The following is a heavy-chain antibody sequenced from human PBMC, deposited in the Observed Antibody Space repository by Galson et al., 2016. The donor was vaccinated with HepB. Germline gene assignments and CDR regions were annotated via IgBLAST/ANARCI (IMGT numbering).Heavy chain of an antibody. J-gene: IGHJ3*02. V-gene: IGHV1-69*01. CDR3: AADSRGYYSHDAFDI. CDR2: IIPIFDTP. D-gene: IGHD3-22*01. CDR1: GGTFSNYA. Sequence: SCKASGGTFSNYALSWVRQAPGQGLEWMGGIIPIFDTPNYAQKFLGRVTITADESTSTAYMELSSLRSDDTAVYYCAADSRGYYSHDAFDIWGPGTMVTVSS.